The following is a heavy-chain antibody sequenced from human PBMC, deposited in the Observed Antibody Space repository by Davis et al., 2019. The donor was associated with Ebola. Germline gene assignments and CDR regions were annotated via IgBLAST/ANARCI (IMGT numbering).Heavy chain of an antibody. CDR2: IYYSGST. V-gene: IGHV4-59*12. CDR3: ARRDYGDLDY. J-gene: IGHJ4*02. D-gene: IGHD4-17*01. CDR1: GGSISSYY. Sequence: MPSETLSLTCTVSGGSISSYYWSWIRQPPGKRLEWIGYIYYSGSTNYNPSLKSRVTISVDTSKNHFSLKLSSVTAADTAVYYCARRDYGDLDYWGQGTLVTVSS.